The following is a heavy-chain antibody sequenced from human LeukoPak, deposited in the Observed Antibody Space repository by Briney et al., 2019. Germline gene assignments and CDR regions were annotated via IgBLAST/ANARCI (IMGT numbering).Heavy chain of an antibody. Sequence: SETLSLTCTVSGDSISNYYWSWIRQPPGEGLDWIGYIYYSGSTSYNPSLKSRVTISVDTSRNQFSLKVSPVTAADTAVYYCARDRYSSGQFDYWGQGTPVTVSS. J-gene: IGHJ4*02. CDR2: IYYSGST. D-gene: IGHD6-19*01. CDR1: GDSISNYY. V-gene: IGHV4-59*01. CDR3: ARDRYSSGQFDY.